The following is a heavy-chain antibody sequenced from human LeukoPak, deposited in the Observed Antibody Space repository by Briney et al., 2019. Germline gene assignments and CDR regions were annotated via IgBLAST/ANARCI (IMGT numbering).Heavy chain of an antibody. CDR3: AREGPYRSSSFDC. J-gene: IGHJ4*02. CDR1: RFTFNSYW. Sequence: GGSLRLSCAASRFTFNSYWMSWVRQAPGKGLEWVANIKQDESEKYYVDSVKGRFTIPRDNAKNSVYLQMDSLRVEDTAVYYCAREGPYRSSSFDCWGQGTLVTVSS. D-gene: IGHD6-13*01. V-gene: IGHV3-7*01. CDR2: IKQDESEK.